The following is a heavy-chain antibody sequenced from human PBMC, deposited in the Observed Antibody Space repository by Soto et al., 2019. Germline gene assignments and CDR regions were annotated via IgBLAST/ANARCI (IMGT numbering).Heavy chain of an antibody. CDR1: GFTVSSNY. V-gene: IGHV3-53*01. J-gene: IGHJ3*02. Sequence: EVQLVESGGGLIQPGGSLRLSCAASGFTVSSNYMSWVRQAPGKGLEWVSVIYSGGSTYYADSVKGRFTISRDNSKNTLYLQMNSLRAEDTAVYYCARKGKGPGNAFDIWGQGTMDTVSS. CDR2: IYSGGST. CDR3: ARKGKGPGNAFDI.